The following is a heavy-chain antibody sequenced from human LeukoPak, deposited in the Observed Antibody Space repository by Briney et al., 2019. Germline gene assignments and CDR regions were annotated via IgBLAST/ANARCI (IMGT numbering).Heavy chain of an antibody. D-gene: IGHD3-16*01. V-gene: IGHV1-18*01. J-gene: IGHJ4*02. CDR1: GYTFTSYG. Sequence: ASVTVSCKPSGYTFTSYGLSWVRQAPGQGLEWMGWISAYNGNTNYEQKLQGRVTMTTDTSTSTAYMELRSLRSDDTAVYYCARKALNLGALGYWGQGTLVTVSS. CDR2: ISAYNGNT. CDR3: ARKALNLGALGY.